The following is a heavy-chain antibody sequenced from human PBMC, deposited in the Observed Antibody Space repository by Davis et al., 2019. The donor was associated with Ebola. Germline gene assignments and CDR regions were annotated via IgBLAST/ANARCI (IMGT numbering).Heavy chain of an antibody. CDR2: INPNSGGT. V-gene: IGHV1-2*04. CDR1: GYTFTGYY. Sequence: ASVKVSCKASGYTFTGYYMHWVRQAPGQGLEWMGWINPNSGGTNYAQKFQGWVTMTRDTSISTAYMELSRLRSDDTAVYYCARASPKTYDILTGYYNGFDYWGQGTLVTVSS. D-gene: IGHD3-9*01. J-gene: IGHJ4*02. CDR3: ARASPKTYDILTGYYNGFDY.